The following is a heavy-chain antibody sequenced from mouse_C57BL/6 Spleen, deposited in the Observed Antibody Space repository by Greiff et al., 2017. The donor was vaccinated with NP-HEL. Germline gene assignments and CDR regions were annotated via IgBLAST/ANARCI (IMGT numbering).Heavy chain of an antibody. CDR2: ISSGGSYT. J-gene: IGHJ1*03. CDR1: GFTFSSYG. V-gene: IGHV5-6*01. CDR3: ARHPLGNGYYVYWYFDV. D-gene: IGHD2-3*01. Sequence: EVHLVESGGDLVKPGGSLKLSCAASGFTFSSYGMSWVRQTPDKRLEWVATISSGGSYTYYPDSVKGRFTISRDNAKNTLYLQMSSLKSEDTAMYYCARHPLGNGYYVYWYFDVWGTGTTVTVSS.